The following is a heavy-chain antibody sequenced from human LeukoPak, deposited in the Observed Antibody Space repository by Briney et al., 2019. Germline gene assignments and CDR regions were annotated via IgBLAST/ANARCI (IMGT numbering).Heavy chain of an antibody. CDR1: GGSISSNY. CDR2: IYYSGST. D-gene: IGHD2-15*01. J-gene: IGHJ4*02. V-gene: IGHV4-59*01. CDR3: ARGRNCSGGSCYRRGYYFDY. Sequence: PSETLSLTCTVSGGSISSNYWSWIRQPPGKGLEWIGYIYYSGSTNYNPSLKSRVTISVDTSKNQFSLKLSSVTAADTAVYYCARGRNCSGGSCYRRGYYFDYWGQGTLVTVSS.